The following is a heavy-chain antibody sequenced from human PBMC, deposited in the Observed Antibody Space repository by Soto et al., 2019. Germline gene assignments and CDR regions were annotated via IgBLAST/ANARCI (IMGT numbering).Heavy chain of an antibody. V-gene: IGHV1-18*01. CDR2: INTYNGKT. CDR1: GYIFTSYG. Sequence: ASVKVSCKTSGYIFTSYGIGWARQAPGQGLEWMGWINTYNGKTNYAQNLQGRVTLTTDTSTSTAYMELRSLRSNDTAIYYCAMVDVYVTPSPQDVRGQGTTVTVS. CDR3: AMVDVYVTPSPQDV. J-gene: IGHJ6*02. D-gene: IGHD3-16*01.